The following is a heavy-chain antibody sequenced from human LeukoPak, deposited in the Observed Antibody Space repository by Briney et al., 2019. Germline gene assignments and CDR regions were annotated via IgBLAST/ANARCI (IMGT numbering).Heavy chain of an antibody. J-gene: IGHJ3*02. Sequence: PSQTLSLTCTVSGGSISSGDYYWSWIRQPPGTGLEWIGYIYYSGSTYYNPSLKSRVTISVDTSKNQFSLELSSVTAADTAVYYCARDSSGWYLNAFDIWGQGTTVTVSS. CDR3: ARDSSGWYLNAFDI. V-gene: IGHV4-30-4*01. CDR1: GGSISSGDYY. CDR2: IYYSGST. D-gene: IGHD6-19*01.